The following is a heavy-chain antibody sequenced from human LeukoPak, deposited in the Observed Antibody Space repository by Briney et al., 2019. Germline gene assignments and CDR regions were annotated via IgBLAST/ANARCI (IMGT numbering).Heavy chain of an antibody. J-gene: IGHJ4*02. D-gene: IGHD5-24*01. CDR3: ARDIGGIEMATIFLSD. CDR2: INPNSGAT. Sequence: GASVTVSCMSSGYTFTVYYIHWVRQAPGQGLEWMGWINPNSGATDYSQKFQGRVIMTRDTSIDTAYMDLSRLNSDDTAVYFCARDIGGIEMATIFLSDWGQGTLVTVSS. V-gene: IGHV1-2*02. CDR1: GYTFTVYY.